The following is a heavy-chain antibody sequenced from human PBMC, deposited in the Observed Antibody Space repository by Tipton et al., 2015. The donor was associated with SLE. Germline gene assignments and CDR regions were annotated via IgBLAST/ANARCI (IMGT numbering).Heavy chain of an antibody. CDR3: ARDSTPGRGYSYGLYMDV. CDR1: GGSISSYNW. D-gene: IGHD5-18*01. CDR2: IFHSGST. V-gene: IGHV4-4*02. Sequence: GLVKPSGTLSLTCAVSGGSISSYNWWSWVRQPPGKGLEWIGEIFHSGSTNYNPSLKSRVTISVDKSKNQFSLKLSSVTAADTAVYYCARDSTPGRGYSYGLYMDVWGKGTTVTVSS. J-gene: IGHJ6*03.